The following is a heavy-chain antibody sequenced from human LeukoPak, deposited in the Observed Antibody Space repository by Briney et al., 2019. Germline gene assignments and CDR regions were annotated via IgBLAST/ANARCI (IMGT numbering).Heavy chain of an antibody. J-gene: IGHJ4*02. D-gene: IGHD3-10*01. CDR2: IYSGGST. CDR3: ASLAGVFFDY. V-gene: IGHV3-53*01. Sequence: PSGGSLRLSCAASGFTVSSNYMSWVRQAPGKGLEWVSVIYSGGSTYYADSVKGRFTISRDNSKNTLYLQMNSLRAEDTAVYYCASLAGVFFDYWGQGTLVTVSS. CDR1: GFTVSSNY.